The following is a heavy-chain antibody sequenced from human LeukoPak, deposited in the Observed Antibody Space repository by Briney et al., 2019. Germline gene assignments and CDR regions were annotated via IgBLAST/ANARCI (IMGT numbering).Heavy chain of an antibody. D-gene: IGHD3-10*01. CDR2: ISPTSGGT. V-gene: IGHV1-2*04. CDR1: GYTFTSYY. Sequence: ASVKVSCKASGYTFTSYYIHWVRQAPGQGLEWMGWISPTSGGTNYAQKFQGWVTMTRDTSISTAYMELSRLRSDDTAVYYCARARASGSYLYYYYYYGMDVWGQGTTVTVSS. CDR3: ARARASGSYLYYYYYYGMDV. J-gene: IGHJ6*02.